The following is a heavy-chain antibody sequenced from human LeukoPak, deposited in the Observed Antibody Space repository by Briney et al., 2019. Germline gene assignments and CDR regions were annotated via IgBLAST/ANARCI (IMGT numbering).Heavy chain of an antibody. J-gene: IGHJ4*02. Sequence: PSETLSLTCTVSGGSISSGDYYWSWIRQPPGKGLEWIGYIYYSGSTYYNPSLKSRVTISVDTSKNQFSLKLSSVTAADTAVYYCARVSHYDILTGYPAKYYFDYWGQGTLVTVSS. D-gene: IGHD3-9*01. CDR1: GGSISSGDYY. V-gene: IGHV4-30-4*08. CDR3: ARVSHYDILTGYPAKYYFDY. CDR2: IYYSGST.